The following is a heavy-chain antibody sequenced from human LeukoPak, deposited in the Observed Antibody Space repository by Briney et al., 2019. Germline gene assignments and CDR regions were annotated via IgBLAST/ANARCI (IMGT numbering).Heavy chain of an antibody. CDR2: INPNSGGT. Sequence: GASVKVSCKASGYTFTAYYIHWVRQAPGQGLEWMGWINPNSGGTNYAQKFQGRVTLTRDTSITTACMELNRLRSDDTAVYYCAKVRGLYCSSTSCYDCDVWGKGTTVTVSS. V-gene: IGHV1-2*02. J-gene: IGHJ6*04. D-gene: IGHD2-2*01. CDR1: GYTFTAYY. CDR3: AKVRGLYCSSTSCYDCDV.